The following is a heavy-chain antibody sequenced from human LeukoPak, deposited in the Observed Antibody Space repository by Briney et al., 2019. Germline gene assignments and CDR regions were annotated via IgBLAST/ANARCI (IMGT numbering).Heavy chain of an antibody. CDR1: GGSISNTYR. CDR3: PRENGAFLLSSY. J-gene: IGHJ4*02. Sequence: SETLSLTCDVSGGSISNTYRWSWVRQPPGQGLEWIVEVSLAGQTNYNPSLNGRVTMSLDESSNQLSLKLTSVTAADTAIYYCPRENGAFLLSSYWGQGTLVIVPS. V-gene: IGHV4-4*02. CDR2: VSLAGQT. D-gene: IGHD5/OR15-5a*01.